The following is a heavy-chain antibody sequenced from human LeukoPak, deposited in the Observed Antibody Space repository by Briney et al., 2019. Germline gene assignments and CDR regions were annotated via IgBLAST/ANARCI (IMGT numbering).Heavy chain of an antibody. Sequence: SETLSLTCTVSGDALTGSTYYCSWIRQPPGKGLEWIGYIYYSGSTNYNPSLKSRVTISVDTSKNQFSLKLTSVTAADTAVYYCARHSSAARGWFDPQGQGTLVTVSS. V-gene: IGHV4-61*01. CDR2: IYYSGST. CDR3: ARHSSAARGWFDP. J-gene: IGHJ5*02. D-gene: IGHD6-6*01. CDR1: GDALTGSTYY.